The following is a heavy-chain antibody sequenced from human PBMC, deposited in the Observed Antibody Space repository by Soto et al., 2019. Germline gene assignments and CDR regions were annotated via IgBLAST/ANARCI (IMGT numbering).Heavy chain of an antibody. D-gene: IGHD6-19*01. V-gene: IGHV3-23*01. CDR3: AKGPYSSGWYKFWYFDL. Sequence: VQLLESGGGLVQPGGSLRLSCAASGFTFSSYVMSWVRQAPGKGLEWVSDISGSGENTYHADSVKGRFTISRDNSKNTLYLQMNSLRAEDTAAYYCAKGPYSSGWYKFWYFDLWGRGTLVTVSS. CDR2: ISGSGENT. J-gene: IGHJ2*01. CDR1: GFTFSSYV.